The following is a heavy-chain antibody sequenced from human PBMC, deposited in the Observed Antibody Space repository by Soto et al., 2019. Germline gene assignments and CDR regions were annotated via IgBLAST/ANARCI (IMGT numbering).Heavy chain of an antibody. D-gene: IGHD4-17*01. CDR3: ARAGVSGGDYDFDY. J-gene: IGHJ4*02. V-gene: IGHV4-31*03. CDR2: IYYSGST. CDR1: GGSISSGGYY. Sequence: QVQLQESGPGLVKPSQTLSLTCTVSGGSISSGGYYWSWIRQHPGKGLEWIGYIYYSGSTYYNPSLKSRVTISVYTSKNQFSLKLSSVNAADTVVYYCARAGVSGGDYDFDYWGQGTLVTVSS.